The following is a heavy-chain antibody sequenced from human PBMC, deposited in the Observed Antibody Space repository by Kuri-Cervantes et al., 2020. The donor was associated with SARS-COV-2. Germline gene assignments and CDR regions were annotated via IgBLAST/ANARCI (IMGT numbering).Heavy chain of an antibody. J-gene: IGHJ4*02. CDR2: FDPEDGET. V-gene: IGHV1-24*01. CDR3: ARGSIFSDTGGWYFDH. D-gene: IGHD3-10*01. CDR1: GYTLTELS. Sequence: ASVKVSCKVSGYTLTELSMHWVRQAPGKGLEWMGGFDPEDGETIYAQKFQGRVTMTEDTSTDTAYMELSRLRSDDTAVYYCARGSIFSDTGGWYFDHWGQGTLVTVSS.